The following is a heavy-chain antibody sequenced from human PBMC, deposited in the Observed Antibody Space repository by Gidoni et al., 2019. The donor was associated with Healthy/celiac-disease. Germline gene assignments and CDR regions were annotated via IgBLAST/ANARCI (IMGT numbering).Heavy chain of an antibody. CDR3: AKGGIAVGWLGY. V-gene: IGHV3-23*01. D-gene: IGHD6-19*01. CDR2: ISGSGGST. CDR1: GFSFSSYA. J-gene: IGHJ4*02. Sequence: EVQLLESGGGLVQPGGSLRLSCAASGFSFSSYAMSWVRQAPGKGLEWVSAISGSGGSTYYADSVKGRFTISRDNYKNTLYLQMNSLRAEDTAVYYCAKGGIAVGWLGYWGQGTLVTVSS.